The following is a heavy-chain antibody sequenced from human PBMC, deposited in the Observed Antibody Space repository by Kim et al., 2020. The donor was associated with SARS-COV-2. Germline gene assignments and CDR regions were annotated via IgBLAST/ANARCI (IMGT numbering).Heavy chain of an antibody. Sequence: SVKVSCKASGFTFTSSAMQWVRQARGQRLEWIGWIVVGSGNTNYAQKFQERVTITRDMSTSTAYMELSSLRSEDTAVYYCAADLDYYGSGSYDGYWGQGTLVTGSS. D-gene: IGHD3-10*01. CDR2: IVVGSGNT. V-gene: IGHV1-58*02. CDR3: AADLDYYGSGSYDGY. CDR1: GFTFTSSA. J-gene: IGHJ4*02.